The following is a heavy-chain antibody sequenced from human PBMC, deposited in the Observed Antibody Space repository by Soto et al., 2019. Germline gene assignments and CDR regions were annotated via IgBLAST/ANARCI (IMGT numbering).Heavy chain of an antibody. D-gene: IGHD5-18*01. J-gene: IGHJ6*02. CDR3: ARDRVRGYSYGSLYYYYYGMDV. CDR2: INPNSGGT. CDR1: GYTFTGYY. Sequence: GASGKVSCKASGYTFTGYYMHWVRQAPGQGLEWMGWINPNSGGTNYAQKFQGWVTMTRDTSISTAYMELSRLRSDDTAVYYCARDRVRGYSYGSLYYYYYGMDVWGQGPTVTVSS. V-gene: IGHV1-2*04.